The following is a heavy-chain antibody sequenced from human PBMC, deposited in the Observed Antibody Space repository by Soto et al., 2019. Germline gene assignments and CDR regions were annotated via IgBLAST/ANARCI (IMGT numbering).Heavy chain of an antibody. CDR3: ARDRQQPISYYFDY. V-gene: IGHV3-33*01. CDR2: IWYDGSNK. J-gene: IGHJ4*02. Sequence: QVQLVESGGGVVQPGRSLRLSCAASGFTFSSYGMHWFRQAPGKGLEWVAVIWYDGSNKYYADSVKGRFTISRDNSKTTLYLQMNSLRAEDTDVYYCARDRQQPISYYFDYWGQGTLVTVSS. D-gene: IGHD6-13*01. CDR1: GFTFSSYG.